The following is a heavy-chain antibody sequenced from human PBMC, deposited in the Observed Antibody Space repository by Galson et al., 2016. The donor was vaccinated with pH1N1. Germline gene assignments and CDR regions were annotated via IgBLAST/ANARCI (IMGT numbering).Heavy chain of an antibody. CDR3: ARHSPGRAVGVFDC. CDR2: TYYRSEWFY. CDR1: GDSVSSNSAA. D-gene: IGHD6-19*01. Sequence: CAISGDSVSSNSAAWNWIRQSPSRGLEWLGRTYYRSEWFYNYAVSVQGRITINPDTSKNQFSLQLNSVTPEDTAVYYCARHSPGRAVGVFDCWGQGTLVTVSS. J-gene: IGHJ4*02. V-gene: IGHV6-1*01.